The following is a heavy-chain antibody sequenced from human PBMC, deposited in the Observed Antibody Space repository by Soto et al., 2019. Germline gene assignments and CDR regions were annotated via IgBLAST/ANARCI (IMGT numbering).Heavy chain of an antibody. CDR3: ARDLHSSSWHDAFDI. CDR1: GYTFTSYG. CDR2: ISAYNGNT. V-gene: IGHV1-18*01. J-gene: IGHJ3*02. Sequence: ASVKVSCKASGYTFTSYGISWVRQAPGQGLEWMGWISAYNGNTNYAQKLQGRVTMTTDTSTSTAYMELRSLRSNDTSLYYCARDLHSSSWHDAFDIWGQGTMVTVSS. D-gene: IGHD6-13*01.